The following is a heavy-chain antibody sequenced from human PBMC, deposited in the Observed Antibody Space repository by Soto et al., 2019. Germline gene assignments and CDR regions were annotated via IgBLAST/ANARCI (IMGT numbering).Heavy chain of an antibody. CDR1: GFTFSSYW. CDR3: ARDKGAWRSYYYYYGMDV. J-gene: IGHJ6*02. CDR2: IKQDGSEK. Sequence: EVQLVESGGGLVQPGGSLRLSCAASGFTFSSYWMSWVRQAPGKGLEWVANIKQDGSEKYYVDSVKGRFTISRDNAKNSLYLQMNSLRAEDTAVYYCARDKGAWRSYYYYYGMDVWGQGTTVTVSS. D-gene: IGHD3-16*01. V-gene: IGHV3-7*01.